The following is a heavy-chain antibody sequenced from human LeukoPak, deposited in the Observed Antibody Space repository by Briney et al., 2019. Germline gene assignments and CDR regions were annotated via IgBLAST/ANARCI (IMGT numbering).Heavy chain of an antibody. CDR2: INHSGST. V-gene: IGHV4-34*01. CDR1: GGSFSGYY. CDR3: ASCESSHDAFDI. J-gene: IGHJ3*02. D-gene: IGHD2-2*01. Sequence: KPSETLSLTCAVYGGSFSGYYWSWIRQPPGKGLEWIGEINHSGSTNYNPSLKSRVTIPVDTSKNQFSLKLSSVTAADTAVYYCASCESSHDAFDIWGQGTMVTVSS.